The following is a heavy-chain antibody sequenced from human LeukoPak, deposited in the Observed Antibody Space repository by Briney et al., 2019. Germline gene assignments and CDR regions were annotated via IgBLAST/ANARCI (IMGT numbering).Heavy chain of an antibody. V-gene: IGHV4-34*01. D-gene: IGHD6-13*01. CDR2: INHSGGT. CDR1: GGSFSGYY. CDR3: ARKGGGQLVNTRRWFDP. Sequence: KPSETLSLTCAVYGGSFSGYYWSWIRQPPGKGLEWIGEINHSGGTYYSPSLKSRVTISADTSKKQFSLKLRSVTAADTAVYYCARKGGGQLVNTRRWFDPWGQGTLVTVSS. J-gene: IGHJ5*02.